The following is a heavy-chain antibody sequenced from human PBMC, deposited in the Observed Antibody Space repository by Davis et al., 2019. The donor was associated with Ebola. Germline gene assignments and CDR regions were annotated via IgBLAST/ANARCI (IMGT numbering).Heavy chain of an antibody. CDR3: ARGTWIQLWQSFDY. V-gene: IGHV4-4*09. J-gene: IGHJ4*02. CDR2: IYSLGGT. Sequence: GSLRLSCAASGFTFSNAWMNWVRQPPGKGLEWIGYIYSLGGTYYNPSLKSRVTISVDTSKNQFSLKLSSVTAADTAVYYCARGTWIQLWQSFDYWGQGTLVTVSS. CDR1: GFTFSNAW. D-gene: IGHD5-18*01.